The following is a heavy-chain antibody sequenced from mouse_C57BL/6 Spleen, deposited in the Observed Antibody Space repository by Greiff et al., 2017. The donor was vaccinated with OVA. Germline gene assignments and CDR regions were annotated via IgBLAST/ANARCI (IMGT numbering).Heavy chain of an antibody. CDR3: ARDKGGYYGSSYGYAMDY. Sequence: EVMLVESEGGLVQPGSSMKLSCTASGFTFSDYYMAWVRQVPEKGLEWVANINYDGSSTYYLDSLKSRFIISRDNAKNIRYLQMSRLKSEDTATYYCARDKGGYYGSSYGYAMDYWGQGTSVTVSS. V-gene: IGHV5-16*01. J-gene: IGHJ4*01. CDR1: GFTFSDYY. CDR2: INYDGSST. D-gene: IGHD1-1*01.